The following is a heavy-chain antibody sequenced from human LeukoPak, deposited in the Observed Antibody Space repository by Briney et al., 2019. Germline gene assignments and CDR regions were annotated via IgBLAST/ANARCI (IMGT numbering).Heavy chain of an antibody. V-gene: IGHV3-53*01. CDR2: IYSDGTT. D-gene: IGHD5-18*01. CDR1: GFTVSSTY. J-gene: IGHJ4*02. CDR3: ARTPPYSYGYDY. Sequence: SGGSLRLSCIPSGFTVSSTYMSWVRQAPGKGLEWVSVIYSDGTTYYADSVKGRFTISRDNSKNTLYLQMNSLRAEDTAVYYCARTPPYSYGYDYWGQGTLVTVSS.